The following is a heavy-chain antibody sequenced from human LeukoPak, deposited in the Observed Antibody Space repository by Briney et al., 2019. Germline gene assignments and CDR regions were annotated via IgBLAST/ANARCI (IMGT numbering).Heavy chain of an antibody. CDR2: IRYGGNVE. D-gene: IGHD2-2*02. CDR1: GFIFHNYG. CDR3: ATGSAAIVDYLDN. V-gene: IGHV3-30*02. Sequence: GGSLRLSCVGSGFIFHNYGIHWVRQAPGKGLEWVAFIRYGGNVEYYADSVKGRFTISRGNSKNTLYLQMNSLRAEDTAVYFCATGSAAIVDYLDNWGQGTLVTVSS. J-gene: IGHJ4*02.